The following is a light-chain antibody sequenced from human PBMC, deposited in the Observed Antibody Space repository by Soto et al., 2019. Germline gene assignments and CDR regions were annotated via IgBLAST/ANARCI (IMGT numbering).Light chain of an antibody. CDR3: QQYGSSPRT. J-gene: IGKJ1*01. CDR2: GAS. Sequence: EIVLTQSPGTLSLSPGERATLSCRASQSVSSSYLAWYQQKPGQAPRLLIYGASSRATGIPDRFSGSGSVTDFTLTISRLEPDDFAVYYCQQYGSSPRTFGQGTKLDIK. CDR1: QSVSSSY. V-gene: IGKV3-20*01.